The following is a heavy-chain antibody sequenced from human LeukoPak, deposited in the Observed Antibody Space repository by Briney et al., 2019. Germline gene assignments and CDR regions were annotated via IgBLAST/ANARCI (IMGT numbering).Heavy chain of an antibody. Sequence: ASVKVSCKASGYTFTGYYMHWVRQAPGQGLEWMGWINPNSGGTNYAQKLQGRVTMTTDTSTSTAYMELRSLRSDDTAVYYCARDQRPSSPYSSGWYGYYYYYGMDVWGQGTTVTVSS. CDR1: GYTFTGYY. J-gene: IGHJ6*02. V-gene: IGHV1-2*02. CDR2: INPNSGGT. D-gene: IGHD6-19*01. CDR3: ARDQRPSSPYSSGWYGYYYYYGMDV.